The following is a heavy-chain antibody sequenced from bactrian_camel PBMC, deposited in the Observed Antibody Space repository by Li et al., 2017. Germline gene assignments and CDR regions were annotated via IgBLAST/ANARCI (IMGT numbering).Heavy chain of an antibody. CDR2: IRNSGGDTV. CDR1: EYPYMRNC. Sequence: VQLVESGGGSVQAGGSLKLSCVVSEYPYMRNCVGWFRLPPGRAPAEREGIAAIRNSGGDTVYYDDAVKGRFTLSRDNAKNILYLQMNSLKPDDTATYYCAARFQGGFGY. V-gene: IGHV3S31*01. D-gene: IGHD5*01.